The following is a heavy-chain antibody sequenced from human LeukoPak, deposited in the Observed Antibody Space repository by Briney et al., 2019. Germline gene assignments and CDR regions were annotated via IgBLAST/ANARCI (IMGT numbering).Heavy chain of an antibody. Sequence: GGSLRLSCAASGFTFSSYAMSWVRQAPGKGLEWVSAISGSGGSTYYADSAKGRFTISRDNSKNTLYLQMNSLRAEDTAVYYCAKTALYCSSTSCLDEFDYWGQGTLVTVSS. V-gene: IGHV3-23*01. J-gene: IGHJ4*02. CDR1: GFTFSSYA. CDR3: AKTALYCSSTSCLDEFDY. D-gene: IGHD2-2*01. CDR2: ISGSGGST.